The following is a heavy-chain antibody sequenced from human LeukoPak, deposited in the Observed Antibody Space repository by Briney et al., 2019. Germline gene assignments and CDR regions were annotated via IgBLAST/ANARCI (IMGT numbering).Heavy chain of an antibody. CDR1: GFTFSSYR. D-gene: IGHD3-3*01. Sequence: SGGSLRLSCAASGFTFSSYRMTWLRPAPGKGLEWVSSMSGGSRYIYYADPERGRFTISRDNAKNSLYLLMNSLRAEDTAVYYCARDRPTGASRLFVVQWGQGTLVTVSS. CDR3: ARDRPTGASRLFVVQ. V-gene: IGHV3-21*01. J-gene: IGHJ4*02. CDR2: MSGGSRYI.